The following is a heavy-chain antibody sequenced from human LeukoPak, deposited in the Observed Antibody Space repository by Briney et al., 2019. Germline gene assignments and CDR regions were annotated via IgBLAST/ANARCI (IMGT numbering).Heavy chain of an antibody. CDR1: RFTFSNAW. Sequence: PGGSLRLSCAASRFTFSNAWMSWVRQAPGKGLEWVGRIKSKTDGGPTDYAARVKGRFTISRDDSKNTLYLQMNSLKTEDTAVYYCTTGGTVTFDYWGQGTLVTVSS. CDR3: TTGGTVTFDY. V-gene: IGHV3-15*01. J-gene: IGHJ4*02. CDR2: IKSKTDGGPT. D-gene: IGHD4-17*01.